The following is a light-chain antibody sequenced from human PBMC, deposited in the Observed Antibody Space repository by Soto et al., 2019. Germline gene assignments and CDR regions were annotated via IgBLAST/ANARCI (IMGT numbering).Light chain of an antibody. CDR1: RXGVYKPNNKNH. J-gene: IGKJ4*01. CDR2: WAS. V-gene: IGKV4-1*01. Sequence: DIVRTQSPESLAVSLGERATMNCKCSRXGVYKPNNKNHLAWYQQKPGQPPQLIIYWASTRESGVPERFSGSGSGTDFTLTISSLEAEDVAFYWCQQYFDVPFTFGGGTKVDI. CDR3: QQYFDVPFT.